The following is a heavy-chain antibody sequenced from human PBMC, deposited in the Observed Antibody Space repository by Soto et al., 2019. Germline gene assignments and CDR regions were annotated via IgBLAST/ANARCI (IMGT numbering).Heavy chain of an antibody. CDR2: IVPMSGGP. D-gene: IGHD2-8*01. J-gene: IGHJ6*02. Sequence: QVQLVQSAAEEKKPGSSVKISCKASGDTFINYAFSWMRQAPGQGLEWLGGIVPMSGGPNSAQKFPHRATFTAVPATGTVFMLLSTLTPDDTAVYYCARVGNRLIPAERGGGYHFQGLYVWGQGTNVTFS. CDR3: ARVGNRLIPAERGGGYHFQGLYV. CDR1: GDTFINYA. V-gene: IGHV1-69*01.